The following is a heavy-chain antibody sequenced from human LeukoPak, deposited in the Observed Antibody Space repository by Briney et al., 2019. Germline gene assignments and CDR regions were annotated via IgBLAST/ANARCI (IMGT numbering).Heavy chain of an antibody. V-gene: IGHV3-23*01. CDR2: ISGSGSRA. CDR1: GFTFTNYV. J-gene: IGHJ4*02. CDR3: AKKGYDHSGTYSYYLDS. Sequence: PGGSLRLSCAASGFTFTNYVMRWARQAPEKGLECVSVISGSGSRANYTDSVKGRFTISRDNSKSTLFLQMNSLSAEDTAIYYCAKKGYDHSGTYSYYLDSWGQGTLVTVSS. D-gene: IGHD3-10*01.